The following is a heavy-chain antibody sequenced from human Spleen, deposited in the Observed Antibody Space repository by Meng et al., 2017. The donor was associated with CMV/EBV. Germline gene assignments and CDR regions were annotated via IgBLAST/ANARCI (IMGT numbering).Heavy chain of an antibody. CDR3: VVGHDSRKVAY. CDR2: ICPDGT. J-gene: IGHJ4*02. V-gene: IGHV3-53*01. D-gene: IGHD2-15*01. CDR1: GLTASISL. Sequence: GGSLRLSCVVSGLTASISLMNWVRQAPGKGLEWVSVICPDGTHYAGFVKGRFTISRDDSKNIVYLQMNSLGVEDTALYYCVVGHDSRKVAYWGQGTLVTVSS.